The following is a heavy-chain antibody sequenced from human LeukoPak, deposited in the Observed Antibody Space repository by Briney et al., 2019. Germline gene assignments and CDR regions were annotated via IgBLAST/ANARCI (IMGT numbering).Heavy chain of an antibody. D-gene: IGHD3-22*01. CDR3: ARDLGAYYYDSSGDY. CDR2: ISAYNGNT. Sequence: ASVKVSCKASGYTFTSYGVSWVRQAPGQGLEWMGWISAYNGNTNYAQKLQGRVTMTTDTSTSTAYMELRSLRSDDTAVYYCARDLGAYYYDSSGDYWGQGTLVTVSS. CDR1: GYTFTSYG. V-gene: IGHV1-18*01. J-gene: IGHJ4*02.